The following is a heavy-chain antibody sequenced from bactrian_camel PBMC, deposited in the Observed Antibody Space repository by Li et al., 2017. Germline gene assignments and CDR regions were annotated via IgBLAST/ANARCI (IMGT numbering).Heavy chain of an antibody. V-gene: IGHV3S1*01. CDR2: IFDQGDSP. CDR1: GYTYSSYC. J-gene: IGHJ4*01. CDR3: AAAAVPTQYCLSGYLPPGNVGY. Sequence: VQLVESGGGSVQAGGSLRLSCAASGYTYSSYCMGWFRQTPGKESEEVAAIFDQGDSPYVADFVKGRFTISQDNAQYTLYLQMDGLRPEDTGTYYCAAAAVPTQYCLSGYLPPGNVGYWGQGTQVTVS. D-gene: IGHD2*01.